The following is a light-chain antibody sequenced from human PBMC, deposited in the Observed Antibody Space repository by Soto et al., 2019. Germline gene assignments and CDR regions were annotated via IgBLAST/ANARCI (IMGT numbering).Light chain of an antibody. Sequence: QSALTQPASVSGSPGQSITSSCTGTSSDVGGYNYVSWYQQHPGKAPKLMISEVSNRPSGVSNRFSGSKSGNTASLTISGLQAEDEADYYCSSYTSSSTPWVFGGGTKLTAL. V-gene: IGLV2-14*01. CDR2: EVS. CDR1: SSDVGGYNY. CDR3: SSYTSSSTPWV. J-gene: IGLJ3*02.